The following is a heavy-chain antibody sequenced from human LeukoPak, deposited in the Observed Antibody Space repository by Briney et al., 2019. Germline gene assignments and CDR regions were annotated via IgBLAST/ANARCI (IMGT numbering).Heavy chain of an antibody. D-gene: IGHD3-3*01. J-gene: IGHJ4*02. V-gene: IGHV3-23*01. CDR3: AKVHSKSGYYF. CDR1: GFTFSSYA. CDR2: ISGSGGST. Sequence: GGSLRLSCAASGFTFSSYAMSWVRQAPGKGLEWVSAISGSGGSTYYADSGKGRFTISRDNSKNTLYLQMNSLRAEDTAVYYCAKVHSKSGYYFWGQGTLVTVSS.